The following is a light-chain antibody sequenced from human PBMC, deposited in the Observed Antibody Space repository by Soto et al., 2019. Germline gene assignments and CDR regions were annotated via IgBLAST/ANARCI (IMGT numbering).Light chain of an antibody. CDR3: SSYTSSSTRV. J-gene: IGLJ3*02. V-gene: IGLV2-14*01. CDR1: SSDVGGDHY. Sequence: QSALTQPASVSGSPGQSITISCTGTSSDVGGDHYVSWYQQHPGKAPKLLIYEVSNRPSGVSNRFSGSKSGNTASLPISGLHAEDEADYYCSSYTSSSTRVFGGGTKVTVL. CDR2: EVS.